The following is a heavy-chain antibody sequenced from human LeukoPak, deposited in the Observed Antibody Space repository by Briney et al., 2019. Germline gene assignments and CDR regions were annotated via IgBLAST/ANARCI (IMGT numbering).Heavy chain of an antibody. CDR2: ITSDGGRT. CDR1: VFTFSSYA. CDR3: ARSRGLDVHYYYYMDV. Sequence: GGSLRLSCAASVFTFSSYAVHWVRQAPGKGLDYVSAITSDGGRTYYANSVKGRFTISRDNSNNTLYLQMGSLRAEDMAVYYCARSRGLDVHYYYYMDVWGKGTTVTVSS. D-gene: IGHD3-10*01. J-gene: IGHJ6*03. V-gene: IGHV3-64*01.